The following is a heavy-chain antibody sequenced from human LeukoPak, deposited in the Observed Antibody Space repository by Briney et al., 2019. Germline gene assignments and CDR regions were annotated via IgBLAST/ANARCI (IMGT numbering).Heavy chain of an antibody. J-gene: IGHJ4*02. Sequence: GGSLRLSCAPSGFTFRSYSMNWVRQAPGKGLEWVSSINSSSSYIHHAHPVQGRFTISRDNAKHSLHLQMHRLSAEDTAVYYCASWGGLVPAAPYNDYWGQGTLVTVSS. D-gene: IGHD2-2*01. CDR2: INSSSSYI. V-gene: IGHV3-21*01. CDR1: GFTFRSYS. CDR3: ASWGGLVPAAPYNDY.